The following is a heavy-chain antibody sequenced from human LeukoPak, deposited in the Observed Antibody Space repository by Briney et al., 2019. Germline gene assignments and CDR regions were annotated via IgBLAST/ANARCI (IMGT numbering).Heavy chain of an antibody. D-gene: IGHD2-2*01. CDR2: IYYSGST. Sequence: WVRQAPGKGLEWIGSIYYSGSTYYNPSLKSRVTISVDTSKNQFSLKLSSVTAADTAVYYCVVVPAAILNWFDPWGQGTLVTVSS. J-gene: IGHJ5*02. V-gene: IGHV4-39*07. CDR3: VVVPAAILNWFDP.